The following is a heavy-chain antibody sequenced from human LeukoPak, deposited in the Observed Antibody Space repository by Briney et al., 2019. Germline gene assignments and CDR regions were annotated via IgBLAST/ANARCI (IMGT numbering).Heavy chain of an antibody. CDR3: ARASYCGGDCSSKYFYGLDV. CDR2: INPYSGGT. Sequence: ASVKVSCKASGYIYTGYHLHWVRQAPGQGLEWMGRINPYSGGTNSAQKFQGRVTMTRDTSISTAYMELSSLRSGDTAVYYCARASYCGGDCSSKYFYGLDVWGQGTTVTVSS. J-gene: IGHJ6*02. CDR1: GYIYTGYH. D-gene: IGHD2-21*02. V-gene: IGHV1-2*06.